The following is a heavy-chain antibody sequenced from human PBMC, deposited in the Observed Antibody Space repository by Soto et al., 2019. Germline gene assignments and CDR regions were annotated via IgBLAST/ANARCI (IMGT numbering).Heavy chain of an antibody. J-gene: IGHJ4*02. Sequence: QVQLVQSGAEVKKPGASVKVSCKASGYTFTSYAMHWVRQAPGQRLEWMGWINAGNGNTKYSQKFQGRVTITRDTAASTAYMEQSSLRSEDTAVYYCARGGRRRVSGYWHYFDYWGQGTLVTVSS. D-gene: IGHD3-3*01. CDR1: GYTFTSYA. CDR3: ARGGRRRVSGYWHYFDY. V-gene: IGHV1-3*01. CDR2: INAGNGNT.